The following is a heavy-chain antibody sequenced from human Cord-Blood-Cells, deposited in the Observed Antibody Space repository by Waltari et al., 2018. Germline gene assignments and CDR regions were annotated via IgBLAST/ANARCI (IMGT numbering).Heavy chain of an antibody. CDR1: GYTFTGYY. CDR2: INPNSGGT. CDR3: ARAKSTGRGPGLDY. D-gene: IGHD1-26*01. J-gene: IGHJ4*02. Sequence: QVQLVQSGAEVKKPGASAKVSCMASGYTFTGYYMHRVRQATGQGLEWMGWINPNSGGTNYAQKFQGRVTMTRDTSISTAYMELSRLRSDDTAVYYCARAKSTGRGPGLDYWGQGTLVTVSS. V-gene: IGHV1-2*02.